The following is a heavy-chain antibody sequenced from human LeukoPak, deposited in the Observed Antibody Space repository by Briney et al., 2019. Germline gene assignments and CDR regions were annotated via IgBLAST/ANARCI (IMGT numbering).Heavy chain of an antibody. D-gene: IGHD2-2*01. CDR2: INRDGSST. V-gene: IGHV3-74*01. J-gene: IGHJ4*02. Sequence: PGGSLRLSGAASGFTFSSYTMNWVRQAPGKGLDWVSRINRDGSSTNYADSVKGRFTISRDNAKNTLYLQMISLRAEDTAVYYCARDYCSSTTCYPDYWGQGTLVTVSS. CDR3: ARDYCSSTTCYPDY. CDR1: GFTFSSYT.